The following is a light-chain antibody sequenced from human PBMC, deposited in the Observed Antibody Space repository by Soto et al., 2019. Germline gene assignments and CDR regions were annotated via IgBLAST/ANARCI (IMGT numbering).Light chain of an antibody. J-gene: IGKJ1*01. V-gene: IGKV3-20*01. CDR3: QVYGMSPKT. CDR1: QTVNNNY. Sequence: ESVLTQSPGTLSLSPGERATLSCRASQTVNNNYLAWYQQKPGQAPRLLLFDASTRATGITDRFSGSGSGTDFTLTISRLEPEDFAVYYCQVYGMSPKTFGQATKVDIK. CDR2: DAS.